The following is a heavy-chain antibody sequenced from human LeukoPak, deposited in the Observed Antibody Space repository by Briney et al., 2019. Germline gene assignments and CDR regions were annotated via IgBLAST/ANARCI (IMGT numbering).Heavy chain of an antibody. Sequence: GGSLRLSCAASGFTFSSYGMHWVRQAPGKGLEWVANIKQDGSEKYYVDSVKGRFTISRDNAKNSLYLQMNSLRAEDTAVYYCARPGRGYDFWSGYSPFDYWGQGTLVTVSS. J-gene: IGHJ4*02. CDR1: GFTFSSYG. CDR2: IKQDGSEK. CDR3: ARPGRGYDFWSGYSPFDY. V-gene: IGHV3-7*01. D-gene: IGHD3-3*01.